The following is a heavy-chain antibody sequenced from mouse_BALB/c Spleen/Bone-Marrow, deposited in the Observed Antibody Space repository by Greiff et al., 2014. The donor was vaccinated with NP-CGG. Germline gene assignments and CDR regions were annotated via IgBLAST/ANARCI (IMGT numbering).Heavy chain of an antibody. J-gene: IGHJ3*01. V-gene: IGHV4-1*02. D-gene: IGHD2-3*01. Sequence: EVQLQQSGGGLVQPGGSLKLSCAASGFDFSRYWMTWVRQAPGKGLEWIGEINPDSSTINYTPPLKDKFIISRDNAKNTLYLQMSKVRSEDTALYYCARNGYYGWSAYWGQGTLVTVSA. CDR2: INPDSSTI. CDR3: ARNGYYGWSAY. CDR1: GFDFSRYW.